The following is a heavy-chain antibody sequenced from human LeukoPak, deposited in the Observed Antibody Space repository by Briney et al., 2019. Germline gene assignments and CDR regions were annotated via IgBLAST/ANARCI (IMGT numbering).Heavy chain of an antibody. Sequence: ASVKVSCKVSGYTLTELSMHWVRQAPGKGLEWMGGFDPEDGETIYAQKFQGRVTMTEDTSTDTAYMELSSLRSEDTAVYYCATGGYSYGLHYFDYWGQGTLVTVSS. CDR1: GYTLTELS. D-gene: IGHD5-18*01. V-gene: IGHV1-24*01. CDR2: FDPEDGET. CDR3: ATGGYSYGLHYFDY. J-gene: IGHJ4*02.